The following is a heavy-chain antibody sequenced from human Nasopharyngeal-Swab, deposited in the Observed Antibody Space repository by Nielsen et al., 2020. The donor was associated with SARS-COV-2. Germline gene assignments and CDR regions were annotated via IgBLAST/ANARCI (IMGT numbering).Heavy chain of an antibody. Sequence: GESLKISCAVSGFTFSNYGMHWVCQAPGKGLEWVAAIWYDGTNKYYLDSVKDRFTISRDNSKNTVYLQMNSLRAEDTAVYYCVRWSGGWAFDIGGQGTMVTVSS. D-gene: IGHD2-15*01. CDR3: VRWSGGWAFDI. CDR1: GFTFSNYG. CDR2: IWYDGTNK. V-gene: IGHV3-33*03. J-gene: IGHJ3*02.